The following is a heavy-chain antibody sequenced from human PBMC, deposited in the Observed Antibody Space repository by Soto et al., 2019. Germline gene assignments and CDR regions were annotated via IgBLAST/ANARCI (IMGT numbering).Heavy chain of an antibody. Sequence: GGSLRLSCAASGFAVHSNFMTWVRQAPGMGLEWVAALYRGGSTYYADAVMGRFVISRDNPENTLYLQMRSLRGDDTAVYYCARALVEDPSHPRLDAFDLWGQGTVVTVSS. V-gene: IGHV3-53*01. CDR1: GFAVHSNF. D-gene: IGHD1-26*01. J-gene: IGHJ3*01. CDR3: ARALVEDPSHPRLDAFDL. CDR2: LYRGGST.